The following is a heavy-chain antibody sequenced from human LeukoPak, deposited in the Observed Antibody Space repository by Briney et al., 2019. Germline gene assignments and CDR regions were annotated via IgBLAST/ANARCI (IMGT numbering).Heavy chain of an antibody. J-gene: IGHJ4*02. V-gene: IGHV1-2*06. CDR3: ARGEGRRDGYNYIRDGTRHDY. Sequence: ASVKVSCKASGYTFTGYYMHRVRQAPGQGLEWMGRINPNSGGTNYAQKFQGRVTMTRDTSISTAYMELSRLRSDDTAVYYCARGEGRRDGYNYIRDGTRHDYWGQGTLVTVSS. D-gene: IGHD5-24*01. CDR1: GYTFTGYY. CDR2: INPNSGGT.